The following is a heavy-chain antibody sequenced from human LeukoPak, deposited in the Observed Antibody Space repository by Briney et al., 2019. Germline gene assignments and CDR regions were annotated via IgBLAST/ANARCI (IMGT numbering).Heavy chain of an antibody. CDR3: AKASAYYFDY. D-gene: IGHD6-25*01. CDR2: IWYDGSNK. Sequence: GRSLRLSCAASGFTFSSYGMHWVRQAPGKGLEWVAVIWYDGSNKYYADSVKGRFTISRDNSKNTLYLQMNSLRAEDTAVYYCAKASAYYFDYWGQGTLVTVSS. V-gene: IGHV3-33*06. J-gene: IGHJ4*02. CDR1: GFTFSSYG.